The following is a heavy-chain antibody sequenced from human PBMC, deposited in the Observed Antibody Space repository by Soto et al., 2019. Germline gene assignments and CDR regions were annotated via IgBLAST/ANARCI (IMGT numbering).Heavy chain of an antibody. J-gene: IGHJ6*02. Sequence: SVKVSCKASGGTFSSYAISWVRQAPGQGLEWMGGIIPIFGTANYAQKFQGGVTITADESTGTAYMELSSLRSEDTAVYYCARESDIVVVPAARGHYYYGMDVWGQGTTVTVS. V-gene: IGHV1-69*13. CDR3: ARESDIVVVPAARGHYYYGMDV. D-gene: IGHD2-2*01. CDR2: IIPIFGTA. CDR1: GGTFSSYA.